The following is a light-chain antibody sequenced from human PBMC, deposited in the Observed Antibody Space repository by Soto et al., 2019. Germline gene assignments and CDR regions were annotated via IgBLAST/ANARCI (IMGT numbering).Light chain of an antibody. Sequence: QSVLTQPPSASGTPGQRVTISCSGSSSNIGSNTVNWYQQLPGTAPKLLIYSNNQRPSGVPDRFSGSKSGTSASLAISGLQSEDEADYYCAAWDDSLNGFVVXGGGTKLTVL. CDR1: SSNIGSNT. J-gene: IGLJ2*01. CDR2: SNN. CDR3: AAWDDSLNGFVV. V-gene: IGLV1-44*01.